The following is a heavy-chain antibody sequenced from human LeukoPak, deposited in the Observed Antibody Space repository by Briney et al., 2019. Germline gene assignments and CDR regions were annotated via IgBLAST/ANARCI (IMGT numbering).Heavy chain of an antibody. V-gene: IGHV3-7*01. CDR3: AKDIVGGGDDY. CDR1: GFTFSSYI. D-gene: IGHD2-21*02. Sequence: SGGSLRLSCVVSGFTFSSYIMHWVRQAPGKGLEWVANIQEDGKKENYVDSVRGRFTISRDNAKNSIYLQMNSLRVEDTAVYYCAKDIVGGGDDYWGQGTLVIVSS. CDR2: IQEDGKKE. J-gene: IGHJ4*02.